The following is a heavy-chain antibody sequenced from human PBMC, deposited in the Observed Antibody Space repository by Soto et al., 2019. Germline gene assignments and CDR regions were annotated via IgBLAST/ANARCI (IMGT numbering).Heavy chain of an antibody. J-gene: IGHJ4*02. Sequence: QVQLQESGPGLVKPSETLSLTCTVSGDSVSSGTYFWSWIRQPPGKGLEWIGYVYYSGSTNYNPTRKSRLPMSVDTSKNQFSLKLSSVTAADTAVYYCARDGGDARSFDSWGPGTLVTVSS. CDR3: ARDGGDARSFDS. CDR2: VYYSGST. D-gene: IGHD2-21*02. V-gene: IGHV4-61*01. CDR1: GDSVSSGTYF.